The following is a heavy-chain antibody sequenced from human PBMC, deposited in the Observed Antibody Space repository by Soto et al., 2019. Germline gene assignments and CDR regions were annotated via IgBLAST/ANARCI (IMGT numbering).Heavy chain of an antibody. V-gene: IGHV3-30-3*01. CDR3: ARDISTGGSWSSLWVGYYYGMDV. J-gene: IGHJ6*02. CDR1: GFTFSSYA. CDR2: ISYDGSNK. D-gene: IGHD7-27*01. Sequence: GGSLRLSCAASGFTFSSYAMHWVRQAPGKGLEWVAVISYDGSNKYYADSVKGRFTISRDNSKNTLYLQMNSLRAEDTAVYYCARDISTGGSWSSLWVGYYYGMDVWGQGTTVTVSS.